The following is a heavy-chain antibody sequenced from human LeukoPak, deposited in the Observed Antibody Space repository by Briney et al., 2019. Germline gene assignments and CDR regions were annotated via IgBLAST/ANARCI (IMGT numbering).Heavy chain of an antibody. Sequence: GASVKVSCKASGYTFTGYYIRWVRQAPGQGLEWMGWINPSSGGTKYAQKFQGRVTMARDTSISTAYMELSRLRSDDTAVYYCATCRIVVVPAAKGYYYGMDVWGQGTTVTVSS. CDR1: GYTFTGYY. V-gene: IGHV1-2*02. CDR3: ATCRIVVVPAAKGYYYGMDV. J-gene: IGHJ6*02. CDR2: INPSSGGT. D-gene: IGHD2-2*01.